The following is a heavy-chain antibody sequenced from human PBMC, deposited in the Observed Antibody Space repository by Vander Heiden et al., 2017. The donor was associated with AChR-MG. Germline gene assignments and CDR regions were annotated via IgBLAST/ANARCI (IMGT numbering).Heavy chain of an antibody. D-gene: IGHD3-10*01. J-gene: IGHJ5*02. CDR1: GFTFSSYG. V-gene: IGHV3-23*01. Sequence: EVQLLESGGGLVQPGGSLRLSCAASGFTFSSYGMIWVRQAPGKGLEWVSAISGSGGSTYADSVKGRFTISRDNSENTLYLQMNSLRADDTAVYYCAKDRAGVRWFDPWGQGTLVTVSS. CDR2: ISGSGGST. CDR3: AKDRAGVRWFDP.